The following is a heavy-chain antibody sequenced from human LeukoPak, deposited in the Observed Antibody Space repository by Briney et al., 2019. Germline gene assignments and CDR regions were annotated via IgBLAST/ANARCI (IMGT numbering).Heavy chain of an antibody. Sequence: QSGGSLRLSCAASGFNFSSYAVSWVRQAPGKGLEWVSAISGSGGSTYYADSVKGRFTISRDNSKNTLYLQMNSLRAEDTAVYYCAKPYSSGPGAFDIWGQGTMVTVSS. V-gene: IGHV3-23*01. CDR2: ISGSGGST. CDR1: GFNFSSYA. D-gene: IGHD6-19*01. J-gene: IGHJ3*02. CDR3: AKPYSSGPGAFDI.